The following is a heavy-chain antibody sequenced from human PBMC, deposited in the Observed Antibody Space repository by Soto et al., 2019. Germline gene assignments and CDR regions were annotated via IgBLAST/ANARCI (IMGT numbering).Heavy chain of an antibody. CDR1: GYTLTELS. Sequence: ASVKVSCKVSGYTLTELSMHWVRQAPGKGLEWMGGFDPEDGETIYAQKFQGRVTMTEDTSTDTAYMELSSLRSEDTAVYYCATGLAAAGTFDYWGQGTLVTVSS. CDR3: ATGLAAAGTFDY. V-gene: IGHV1-24*01. J-gene: IGHJ4*02. D-gene: IGHD6-13*01. CDR2: FDPEDGET.